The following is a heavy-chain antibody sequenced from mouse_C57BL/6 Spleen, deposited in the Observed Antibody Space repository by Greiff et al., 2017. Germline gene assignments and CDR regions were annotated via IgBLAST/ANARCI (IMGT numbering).Heavy chain of an antibody. Sequence: QVHVKQPGAELVKPGASVKLSCKASGYTFTSYWMHWVKQRPGQGLEWIGMIHPNSGSTNYNEKFKSKATLTVDKSSSTAYMQLSSLTSEDSAVYYCARLYGKGAMDYWGQGTSVTVSS. CDR3: ARLYGKGAMDY. CDR1: GYTFTSYW. D-gene: IGHD2-10*02. J-gene: IGHJ4*01. V-gene: IGHV1-64*01. CDR2: IHPNSGST.